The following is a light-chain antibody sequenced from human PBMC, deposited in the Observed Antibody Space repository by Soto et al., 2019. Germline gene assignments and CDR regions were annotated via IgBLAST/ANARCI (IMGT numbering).Light chain of an antibody. Sequence: EIVLTQSPATLSLSPGERATLSCRASQSVSSYLAWYQQKPGQAPRLLIYGASSRATGIPDRFSGSGSGTDFTLTISSLEPEDFAVYYCQQRSNWPPTFGQGTRL. CDR1: QSVSSY. CDR3: QQRSNWPPT. CDR2: GAS. J-gene: IGKJ5*01. V-gene: IGKV3-11*01.